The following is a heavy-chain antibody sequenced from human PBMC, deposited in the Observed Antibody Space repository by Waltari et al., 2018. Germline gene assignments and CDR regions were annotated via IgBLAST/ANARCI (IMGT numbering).Heavy chain of an antibody. J-gene: IGHJ4*02. CDR1: CASLDNTTHF. D-gene: IGHD3-3*01. CDR2: IYYTGTT. Sequence: QLQLQESGPQLVKPSETLSLTCPVSCASLDNTTHFWGWVRQPPGKGLEWIGSIYYTGTTYYNPSLKSRMTISADTSKTQFSLRLSSVTAADTAVYYCARHINFWSGYYFDSWGQGTLVTVSS. V-gene: IGHV4-39*01. CDR3: ARHINFWSGYYFDS.